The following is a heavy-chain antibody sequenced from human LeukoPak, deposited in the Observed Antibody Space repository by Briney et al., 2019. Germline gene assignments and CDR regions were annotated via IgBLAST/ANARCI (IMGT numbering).Heavy chain of an antibody. V-gene: IGHV3-23*01. D-gene: IGHD3-10*01. CDR3: AKDLTMVRGVPH. Sequence: EGSLRLSCAASGFTFSSYAMSWVRQAPGKGLEWVSAISGSGGSTYYADSVKGRFTISRDNSKNTLYLQMNSLRAEDTAVYYCAKDLTMVRGVPHWGQGTLVTVSS. CDR2: ISGSGGST. CDR1: GFTFSSYA. J-gene: IGHJ4*02.